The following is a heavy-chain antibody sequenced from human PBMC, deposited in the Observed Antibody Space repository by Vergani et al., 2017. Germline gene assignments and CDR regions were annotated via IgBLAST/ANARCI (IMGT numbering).Heavy chain of an antibody. CDR1: GFTFSSYA. D-gene: IGHD3-22*01. CDR3: AKPPTRYYDSSSYSSS. J-gene: IGHJ5*02. CDR2: ISGSGGST. Sequence: EVQLLESGGGLVQPGGSLRLSCAASGFTFSSYAMSWVRQAPGKGLEWVSAISGSGGSTYYADSVKGRFTISRDNSKNTLYLQMNSLRAEDTAVYYCAKPPTRYYDSSSYSSSWGQGTLVTVSS. V-gene: IGHV3-23*01.